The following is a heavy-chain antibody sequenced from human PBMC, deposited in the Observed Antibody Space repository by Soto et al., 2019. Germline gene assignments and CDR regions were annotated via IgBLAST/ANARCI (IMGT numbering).Heavy chain of an antibody. CDR2: ISAYNGNT. CDR3: ARLSRDSSGGAYFDY. J-gene: IGHJ4*02. V-gene: IGHV1-18*04. D-gene: IGHD6-19*01. Sequence: ASVKVSCKASGYTFTSYGIRWVRQAPGQGLEWMGWISAYNGNTNYAQKLQGRVTMTTDTSTSTAYMELRSLRSDDTAVYYCARLSRDSSGGAYFDYWGQGTLVTVSS. CDR1: GYTFTSYG.